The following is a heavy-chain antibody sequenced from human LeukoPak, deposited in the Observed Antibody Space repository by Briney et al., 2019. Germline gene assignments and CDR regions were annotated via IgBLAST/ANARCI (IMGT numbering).Heavy chain of an antibody. CDR1: GFTFSSYA. CDR2: ISYDGSNK. V-gene: IGHV3-30*04. CDR3: AKSSEDIVVVPAARIVVVTAIDY. J-gene: IGHJ4*02. Sequence: GGSLRLSCAASGFTFSSYAMHWVRQAPGKGLEWGAVISYDGSNKYYADSVKGRFTISRDNSKNTLYLQMNSLRAEDTAVYYCAKSSEDIVVVPAARIVVVTAIDYWGQGTLVTVSS. D-gene: IGHD2-2*01.